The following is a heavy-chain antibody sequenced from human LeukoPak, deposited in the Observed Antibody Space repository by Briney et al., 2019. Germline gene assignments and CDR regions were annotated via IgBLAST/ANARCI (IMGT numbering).Heavy chain of an antibody. CDR1: GFIVSNNH. CDR3: ARESRWGAAFDI. J-gene: IGHJ3*02. CDR2: ISYDGSNK. V-gene: IGHV3-30*03. D-gene: IGHD3-16*01. Sequence: GGSLRLSCAASGFIVSNNHINWIRQAPGKGLERVSVISYDGSNKYYADSLKGRFTISRDDSKNTLYLQMISLRAEDTAVYNCARESRWGAAFDIWGQGTMVTVSS.